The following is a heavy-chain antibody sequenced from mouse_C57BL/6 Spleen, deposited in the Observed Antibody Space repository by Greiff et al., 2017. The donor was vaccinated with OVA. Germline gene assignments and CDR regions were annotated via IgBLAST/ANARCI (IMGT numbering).Heavy chain of an antibody. CDR1: GFTFSSYA. J-gene: IGHJ2*01. D-gene: IGHD1-1*01. CDR3: ARDALYYSSFDY. Sequence: EVQVVESGGGLVKPGGSLKLSCAASGFTFSSYAMSWVRQTPDKRLEWVATISDGGSYTYYPDNVKGRFTISRDNAKNNLYLQMSHLKSEDTAMYYCARDALYYSSFDYWGQGTTLTVSS. CDR2: ISDGGSYT. V-gene: IGHV5-4*01.